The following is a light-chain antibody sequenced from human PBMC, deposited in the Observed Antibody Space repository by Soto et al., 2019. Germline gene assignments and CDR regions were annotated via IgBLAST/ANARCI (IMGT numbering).Light chain of an antibody. V-gene: IGKV4-1*01. CDR1: QSALFGPNNKNA. J-gene: IGKJ3*01. CDR3: QYRGT. Sequence: VLTQSPDSLAVSLGERATLNCKSSQSALFGPNNKNALAWYQQKPGQPPKLLLYWASTRESGVPDRFSGSESGTDFTLTISSLQAEDVAVYYCQYRGTFGPGTKVEI. CDR2: WAS.